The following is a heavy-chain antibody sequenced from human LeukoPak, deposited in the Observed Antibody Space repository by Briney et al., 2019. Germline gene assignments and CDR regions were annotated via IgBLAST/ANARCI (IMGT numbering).Heavy chain of an antibody. D-gene: IGHD6-13*01. CDR1: GGSFSGYY. CDR3: ARGLLLRAAGTRWFDP. V-gene: IGHV4-34*01. J-gene: IGHJ5*02. Sequence: SETLSLTCAVSGGSFSGYYWSWIRQPPGKGLEWIGEINHSGSTNYNPSLKSRVTISVDTSKNQFSLKLSSVTAADTAVYYCARGLLLRAAGTRWFDPWGQGTLVTVSS. CDR2: INHSGST.